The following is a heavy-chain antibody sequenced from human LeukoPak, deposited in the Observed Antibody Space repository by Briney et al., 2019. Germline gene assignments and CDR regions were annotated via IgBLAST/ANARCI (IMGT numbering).Heavy chain of an antibody. J-gene: IGHJ1*01. CDR3: ARAEPPAEGEVGGYCSGGSCGPAEYFQH. Sequence: GASVKVSCKASGGTFSSYAISWVRQAPGQGLEWMGGIIPIFGTANYAQKFQGRVTITADKSTSTAYMELSSLRSEDTAVYYCARAEPPAEGEVGGYCSGGSCGPAEYFQHWGQGTLVTVSS. V-gene: IGHV1-69*06. CDR2: IIPIFGTA. D-gene: IGHD2-15*01. CDR1: GGTFSSYA.